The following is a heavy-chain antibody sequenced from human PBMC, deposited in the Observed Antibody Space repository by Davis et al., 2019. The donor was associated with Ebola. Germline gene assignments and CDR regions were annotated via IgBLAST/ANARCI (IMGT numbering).Heavy chain of an antibody. D-gene: IGHD1-26*01. CDR2: ISDSGGNT. CDR3: AKDQTGVGATTFWYFDL. Sequence: PGGSLRLSCAVSGFTFSTYAMSWVRQAPGKGLEWVSGISDSGGNTYYADFLQGRFTISRDNSKNTLDLQMNSLRAEDTAVYYCAKDQTGVGATTFWYFDLWGRGALVTVSS. CDR1: GFTFSTYA. J-gene: IGHJ2*01. V-gene: IGHV3-23*01.